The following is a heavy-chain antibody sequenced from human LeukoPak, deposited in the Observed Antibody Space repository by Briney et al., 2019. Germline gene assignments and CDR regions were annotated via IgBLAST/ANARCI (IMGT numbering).Heavy chain of an antibody. J-gene: IGHJ4*02. CDR3: ARGQELDDGVFDS. Sequence: PGGSLRLSCAASGFTFSSFAMTWVRQAPGTGLEWVSTLRSNGDTAYNADSVKGRFTISRDNSKNTVYLQMNILRVEDTAIYYCARGQELDDGVFDSWGQGTLVTVS. V-gene: IGHV3-23*01. CDR1: GFTFSSFA. D-gene: IGHD1-1*01. CDR2: LRSNGDTA.